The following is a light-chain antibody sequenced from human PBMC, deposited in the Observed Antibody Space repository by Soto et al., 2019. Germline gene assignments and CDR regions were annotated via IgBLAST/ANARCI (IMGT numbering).Light chain of an antibody. V-gene: IGKV1-27*01. J-gene: IGKJ1*01. CDR3: QRYNSAPWT. CDR2: AAS. Sequence: DIQMTQSPSSLSASVGDRVTIICRASRGINNYLAWYQQKPGKVPKLLIYAASTLQSGVPSRFSGSGSGTDFTLTISSLQPEDGATYYCQRYNSAPWTFGQGTKVEIK. CDR1: RGINNY.